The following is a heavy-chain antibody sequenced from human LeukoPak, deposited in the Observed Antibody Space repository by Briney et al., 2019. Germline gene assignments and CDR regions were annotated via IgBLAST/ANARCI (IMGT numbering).Heavy chain of an antibody. J-gene: IGHJ4*02. D-gene: IGHD3-22*01. CDR2: IKQDGGEK. Sequence: VGCLRLSCAVSGLTFSSYWMSWGRQAPGRGLEWGARIKQDGGEKSSADSLRVRFTISKDSSKNTLYLHIDSLRAEDAAVYSGAKAPVTSCRVAYCYPFDSWSQGTLVTVSS. CDR1: GLTFSSYW. CDR3: AKAPVTSCRVAYCYPFDS. V-gene: IGHV3-7*01.